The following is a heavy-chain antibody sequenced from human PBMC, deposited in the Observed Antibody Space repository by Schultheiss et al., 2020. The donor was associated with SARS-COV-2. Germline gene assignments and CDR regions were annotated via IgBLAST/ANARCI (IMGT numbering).Heavy chain of an antibody. CDR2: VSSDGDYK. V-gene: IGHV3-30*03. J-gene: IGHJ4*02. CDR1: GFTFSSYG. CDR3: ARDRIVGSTTPFGY. D-gene: IGHD1-26*01. Sequence: GGSLRLSCAASGFTFSSYGMDWVRLAPCKGLEWVAAVSSDGDYKFYADSVKGRFTISRDNSKNTLYLQMNSLRTDDTAVYYCARDRIVGSTTPFGYWGQGTLVTVSS.